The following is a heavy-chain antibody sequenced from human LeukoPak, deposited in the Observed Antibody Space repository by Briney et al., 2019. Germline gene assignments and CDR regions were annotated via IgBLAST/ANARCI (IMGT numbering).Heavy chain of an antibody. Sequence: SETLSLTCSVSGGSISSYYWSWIRQPPGKGLEWIGYISYSGTTNYNPSLKSPVTISVDTSKNQFSLKLSSVTAADTAVYYCARFAPVTLINAFDIWGQGTMVTVSS. V-gene: IGHV4-59*08. CDR3: ARFAPVTLINAFDI. J-gene: IGHJ3*02. D-gene: IGHD2-21*02. CDR1: GGSISSYY. CDR2: ISYSGTT.